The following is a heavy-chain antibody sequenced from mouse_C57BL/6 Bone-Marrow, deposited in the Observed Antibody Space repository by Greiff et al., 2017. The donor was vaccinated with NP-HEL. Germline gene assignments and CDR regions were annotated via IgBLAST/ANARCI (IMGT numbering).Heavy chain of an antibody. CDR2: IWRGGST. J-gene: IGHJ3*01. D-gene: IGHD1-1*01. CDR1: GFSLTSYG. V-gene: IGHV2-5*01. Sequence: VQVVESGPGLVQPSQSLSITCTVSGFSLTSYGVHWVRQSPGKGLEWLGVIWRGGSTDYNAAFMSRLSITKDNSKSQVFFKMNSLQADDTAIYYCAQGEDYSAWFAYWGQGTLVTVSA. CDR3: AQGEDYSAWFAY.